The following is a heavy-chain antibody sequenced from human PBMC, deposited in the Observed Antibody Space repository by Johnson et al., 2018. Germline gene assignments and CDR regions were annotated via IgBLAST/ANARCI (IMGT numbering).Heavy chain of an antibody. CDR2: INHSGSN. D-gene: IGHD6-19*01. J-gene: IGHJ1*01. CDR3: ARGSRQYSSGWYYFQH. V-gene: IGHV4-39*07. Sequence: QVQLQESGPGLVKXSQTLSLTCTVSGGSISSGSYYWSWIRQPPGKGLEWIGEINHSGSNNSNPSLKSRVTISVDTSKNQFSLKLSSVTAADTAVYYCARGSRQYSSGWYYFQHWGQGTLVTVSS. CDR1: GGSISSGSYY.